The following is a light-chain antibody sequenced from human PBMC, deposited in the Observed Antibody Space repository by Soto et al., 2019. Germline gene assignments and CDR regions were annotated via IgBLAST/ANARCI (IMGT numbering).Light chain of an antibody. V-gene: IGKV1-39*01. CDR1: QVISTY. CDR2: AAS. CDR3: QQSYRTPLS. J-gene: IGKJ4*01. Sequence: DIQMTQSPSSLSAAVGDRVTITCRASQVISTYLTWYQQKSGKAPKLLIDAASRLQSGVPSRFSGSGTGTEFTVTISRPQTEHFASYFCQQSYRTPLSFGGGTKVDIK.